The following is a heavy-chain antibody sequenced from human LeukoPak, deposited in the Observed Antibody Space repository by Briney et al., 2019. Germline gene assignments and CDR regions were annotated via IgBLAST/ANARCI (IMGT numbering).Heavy chain of an antibody. D-gene: IGHD4-17*01. Sequence: GGSLRLSCAASGFTFSTYAMSWVRQAPGKRLEWVSSIRGSDGSTYYADSVKGRFAISRDNSKNTLYLQMNSLRAEDTAVYYCAKDVYGDYGGLDYWGQGTLVTVSS. V-gene: IGHV3-23*01. CDR1: GFTFSTYA. J-gene: IGHJ4*02. CDR2: IRGSDGST. CDR3: AKDVYGDYGGLDY.